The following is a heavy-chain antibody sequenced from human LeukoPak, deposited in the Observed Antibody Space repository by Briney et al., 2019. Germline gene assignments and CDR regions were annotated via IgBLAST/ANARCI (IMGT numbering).Heavy chain of an antibody. D-gene: IGHD6-19*01. Sequence: PGGSLRLSCAASGFTFSSYGMHWVRQAPGKGLEWVAVIWFDGSNKFYRDSVRGRFTISRDDSKNTLYLQMDSLRVEDTAVYYCARDPGVRWLVGFDYWGQGTLVTVSS. V-gene: IGHV3-33*01. CDR1: GFTFSSYG. J-gene: IGHJ4*02. CDR3: ARDPGVRWLVGFDY. CDR2: IWFDGSNK.